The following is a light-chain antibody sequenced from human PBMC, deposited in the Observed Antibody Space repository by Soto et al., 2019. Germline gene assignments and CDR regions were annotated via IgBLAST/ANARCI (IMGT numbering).Light chain of an antibody. Sequence: DIQMTQSPSTLSASVGDRVTITCRASQSISNWLAWYQQKPGKAPKLLIYKAINLQSGVPSRFSGSGSETEFSLTISGLQPDDFATYYCQRYNDFQYVFGQGTKL. CDR3: QRYNDFQYV. CDR2: KAI. CDR1: QSISNW. V-gene: IGKV1-5*03. J-gene: IGKJ2*01.